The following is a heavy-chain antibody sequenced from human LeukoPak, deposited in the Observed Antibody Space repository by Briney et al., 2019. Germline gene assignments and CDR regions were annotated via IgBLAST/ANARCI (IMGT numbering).Heavy chain of an antibody. Sequence: PSETLSLTCTVSGGSISSSSYYWGWIRQPPGKGLKWIGSIYYSGSTYYNPSLKSRVTISVDTSKNQFSLKLSSVTAADTAVYYCARDRYYYDSSGYYYYDYWGQGTLVTVSS. CDR1: GGSISSSSYY. CDR3: ARDRYYYDSSGYYYYDY. D-gene: IGHD3-22*01. J-gene: IGHJ4*02. CDR2: IYYSGST. V-gene: IGHV4-39*07.